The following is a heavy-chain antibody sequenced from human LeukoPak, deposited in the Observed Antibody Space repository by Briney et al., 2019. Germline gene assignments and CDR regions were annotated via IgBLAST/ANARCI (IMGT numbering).Heavy chain of an antibody. CDR1: GFTFSNFA. D-gene: IGHD6-13*01. V-gene: IGHV3-23*01. CDR3: AKTDREATAVWQLDH. CDR2: FSASAGTT. J-gene: IGHJ4*02. Sequence: GGSLRLSCVASGFTFSNFAMTWVRQAPGKGLEWVSSFSASAGTTHYVDSVKGRFIISRDNSKNTLYLHMDSLRAEDSAVYYCAKTDREATAVWQLDHWGQGTPVIVSS.